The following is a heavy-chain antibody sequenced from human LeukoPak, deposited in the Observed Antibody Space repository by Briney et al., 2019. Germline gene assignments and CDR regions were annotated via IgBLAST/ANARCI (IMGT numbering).Heavy chain of an antibody. CDR2: INSDGRST. Sequence: GGSLRLSCAGSGLTFSSYWMHWVRQAPGKGLVWVSRINSDGRSTNYADSVKGRFTISRDNAKYTLYLQMNSLRAEDTAVYYCARSAYPGNSVIEDWGRGTLVTVSS. V-gene: IGHV3-74*01. CDR1: GLTFSSYW. J-gene: IGHJ4*02. CDR3: ARSAYPGNSVIED. D-gene: IGHD4-23*01.